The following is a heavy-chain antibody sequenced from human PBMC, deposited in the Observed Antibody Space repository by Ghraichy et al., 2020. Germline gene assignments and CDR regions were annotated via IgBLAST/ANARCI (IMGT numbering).Heavy chain of an antibody. J-gene: IGHJ4*02. Sequence: SETLSLTCTVSGGSISTYYWSWVRQSPGEGLEWIAHIYSGGKYCVRARYNPSLESRLSISLDTSNDQFSLRLSSLTAADSAIYYCARGSLYDFWSGYSYHIDYWGQGILVSVSS. CDR1: GGSISTYY. CDR3: ARGSLYDFWSGYSYHIDY. CDR2: IYSGGKYCVRA. V-gene: IGHV4-59*01. D-gene: IGHD3-3*01.